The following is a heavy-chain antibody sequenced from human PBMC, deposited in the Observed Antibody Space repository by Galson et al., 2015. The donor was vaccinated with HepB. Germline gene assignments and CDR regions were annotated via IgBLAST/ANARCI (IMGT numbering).Heavy chain of an antibody. J-gene: IGHJ6*03. D-gene: IGHD2-2*02. V-gene: IGHV1-69*13. CDR3: ARGRYCSSTSCYTWVGYYYYYMDV. Sequence: SVKVSCKASGGTFSSYAISWVRQAPGQGLEWMGGIIPIFGTANYAQKFQGRVTITADESTSTAYMELSSLRSEDTAVYYCARGRYCSSTSCYTWVGYYYYYMDVWGKGTTVTVSS. CDR2: IIPIFGTA. CDR1: GGTFSSYA.